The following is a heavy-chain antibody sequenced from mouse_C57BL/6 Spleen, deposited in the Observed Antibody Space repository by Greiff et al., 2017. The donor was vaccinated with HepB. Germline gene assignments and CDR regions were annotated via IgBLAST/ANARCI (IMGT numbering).Heavy chain of an antibody. CDR2: ISDGGSYT. Sequence: EVKLVESGGGLVKPGGSLKLSCAASGFTFSSYAMSWVRQTPEKRLEWVATISDGGSYTYYPDNVKGRFTISRDNAKNNLYLQMSHLKSEDTAMYYCARESSSGYLYYFDYWGQGTTLTVSS. V-gene: IGHV5-4*01. J-gene: IGHJ2*01. CDR1: GFTFSSYA. D-gene: IGHD3-2*02. CDR3: ARESSSGYLYYFDY.